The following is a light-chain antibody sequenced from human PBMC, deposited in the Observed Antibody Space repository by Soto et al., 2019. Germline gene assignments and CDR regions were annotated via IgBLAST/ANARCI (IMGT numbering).Light chain of an antibody. Sequence: DVVMTQSPLSLPVTLGQPASISCRSSQSLVFTDGDTYLNWFQQRPGQSPRRLIYKVSNRDSGAKDSFGGSGSGTDFTLKSSRVGAEDVGVYYCMQGTQRPRTFGQGTKVEIK. CDR1: QSLVFTDGDTY. V-gene: IGKV2-30*01. CDR2: KVS. CDR3: MQGTQRPRT. J-gene: IGKJ1*01.